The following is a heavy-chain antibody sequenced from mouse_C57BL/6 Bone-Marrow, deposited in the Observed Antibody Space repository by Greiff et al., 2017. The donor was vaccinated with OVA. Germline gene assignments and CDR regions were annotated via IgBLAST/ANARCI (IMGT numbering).Heavy chain of an antibody. J-gene: IGHJ1*03. CDR2: IYPRSGNT. CDR3: ARPSFSNYVGCYFDF. Sequence: VQLQQSGAELARPGASVKLSCKASGYTFTSYGISWVKQRPGQGLEWIGEIYPRSGNTYYNEKFKGKATLTADKSSSTAYMALRSLTSEDSSVYFCARPSFSNYVGCYFDFWGTGTTVTVSS. D-gene: IGHD2-5*01. V-gene: IGHV1-81*01. CDR1: GYTFTSYG.